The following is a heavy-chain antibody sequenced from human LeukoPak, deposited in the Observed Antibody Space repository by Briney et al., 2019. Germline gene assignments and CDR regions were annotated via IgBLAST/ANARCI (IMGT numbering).Heavy chain of an antibody. Sequence: SQTLSLTCTVSGGSISSGDYYWSWIRQPPGKALEWSGYIYYSGSTYYNPSLKSRVTISVDTSKNQFSLKLSSVTAADTAVSSCASGVYYDILTGYPPDYWGQGTLVTVSS. CDR3: ASGVYYDILTGYPPDY. CDR2: IYYSGST. CDR1: GGSISSGDYY. D-gene: IGHD3-9*01. J-gene: IGHJ4*02. V-gene: IGHV4-30-4*01.